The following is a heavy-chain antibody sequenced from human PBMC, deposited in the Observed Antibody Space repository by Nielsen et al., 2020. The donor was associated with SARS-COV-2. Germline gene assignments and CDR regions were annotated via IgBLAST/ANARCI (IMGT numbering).Heavy chain of an antibody. CDR3: AKDLVVPAAINGY. CDR2: ISYDGSNK. J-gene: IGHJ4*02. V-gene: IGHV3-30*18. D-gene: IGHD2-2*01. CDR1: GFTFSSYG. Sequence: GESLKISCAASGFTFSSYGMHWVRQAPGKGLEWVAVISYDGSNKYYADSVKGRFTISRDNSKNTLYLQMNGLRAEDTAVYYCAKDLVVPAAINGYWGQGTLVTVSS.